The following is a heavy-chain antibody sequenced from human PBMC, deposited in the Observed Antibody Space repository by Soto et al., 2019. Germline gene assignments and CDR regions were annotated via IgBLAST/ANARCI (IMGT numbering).Heavy chain of an antibody. V-gene: IGHV3-21*01. J-gene: IGHJ6*02. Sequence: EVQLVESGGGLVQPGGSLRLSCAASGFTFSSYSMNWVHQAPGKGLEWVSSISSSSAYIYYADSVKGRFTISRDNAKNSLYLQMNSLRAEDTAVYYCARSPPGGLCSGGTCYLYYYGMDVWGQGTTVTVSS. D-gene: IGHD2-15*01. CDR1: GFTFSSYS. CDR2: ISSSSAYI. CDR3: ARSPPGGLCSGGTCYLYYYGMDV.